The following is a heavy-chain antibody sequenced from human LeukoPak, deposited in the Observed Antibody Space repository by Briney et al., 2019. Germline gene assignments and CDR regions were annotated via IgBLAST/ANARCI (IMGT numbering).Heavy chain of an antibody. Sequence: GGSLRLSCAASGFTLSSYAMTWVRQAPGKGLEWVTVISGSGGNTYYAASVKGRFIISRDNSKNTLYLQMNSLRAEDKAVYYCAKGDASPVHLLTGHWGQGTLVTVSS. CDR3: AKGDASPVHLLTGH. CDR2: ISGSGGNT. CDR1: GFTLSSYA. D-gene: IGHD3-9*01. V-gene: IGHV3-23*01. J-gene: IGHJ4*02.